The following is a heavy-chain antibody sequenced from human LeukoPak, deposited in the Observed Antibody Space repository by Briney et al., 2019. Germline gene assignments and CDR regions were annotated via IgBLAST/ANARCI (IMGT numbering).Heavy chain of an antibody. Sequence: GGSLRLSCAASGFTFSSYWMHWVRQVPGKGLVWVSRISSDGSSTTYADSVRGRFTISRDNAVNMLYLQMSSLRAEDTAVYYCTRFSMARGLKDYMDVWGEGTTVTVSS. J-gene: IGHJ6*03. CDR1: GFTFSSYW. V-gene: IGHV3-74*01. CDR3: TRFSMARGLKDYMDV. D-gene: IGHD3-10*01. CDR2: ISSDGSST.